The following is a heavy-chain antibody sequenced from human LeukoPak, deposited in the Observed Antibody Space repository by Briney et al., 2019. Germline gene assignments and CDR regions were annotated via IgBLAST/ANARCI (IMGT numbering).Heavy chain of an antibody. CDR1: GITFNAYG. J-gene: IGHJ4*02. V-gene: IGHV3-30*02. Sequence: GSLRLSCAASGITFNAYGMHCVRQAPGKGLEWVTFIRYDGSKKKYADSVRGRFSISRDISKNTLYLEMNSLRVEDTAVYYCARGLRFCSGTACYERPLDDWGQGTLVTVSS. CDR3: ARGLRFCSGTACYERPLDD. CDR2: IRYDGSKK. D-gene: IGHD2-2*01.